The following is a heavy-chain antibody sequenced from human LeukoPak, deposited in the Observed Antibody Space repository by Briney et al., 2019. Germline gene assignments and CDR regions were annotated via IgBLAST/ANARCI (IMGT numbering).Heavy chain of an antibody. D-gene: IGHD3-9*01. Sequence: ASVKVSCKASGYTFTGYYMHWVRQAPGQGLEWMGWINPNSGGTNYAQKFQGRVTMTRDTSISTAYMELSRLRSDDTAVYYCARGNDDILTGSYSDYWGQGTLVTVSS. CDR3: ARGNDDILTGSYSDY. CDR2: INPNSGGT. CDR1: GYTFTGYY. J-gene: IGHJ4*02. V-gene: IGHV1-2*02.